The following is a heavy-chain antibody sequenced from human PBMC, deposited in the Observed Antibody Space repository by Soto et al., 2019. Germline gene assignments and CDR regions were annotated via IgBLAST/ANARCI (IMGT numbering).Heavy chain of an antibody. CDR1: GVSLSTSGMR. D-gene: IGHD2-2*01. CDR2: IDWDDDK. CDR3: ARSRYYCSSTSCYPGTFDP. Sequence: SGPTLVNPTQTLTLTCTFSGVSLSTSGMRVSWIRQPPGKALEWLARIDWDDDKFYSTSLKTRLTISKDTSKNQVVLTMTNMDPVDTATYYCARSRYYCSSTSCYPGTFDPWGQGTLVTVSS. V-gene: IGHV2-70*04. J-gene: IGHJ5*02.